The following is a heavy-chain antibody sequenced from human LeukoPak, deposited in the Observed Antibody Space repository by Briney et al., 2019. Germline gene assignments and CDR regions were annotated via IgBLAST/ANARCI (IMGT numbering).Heavy chain of an antibody. V-gene: IGHV3-30*03. Sequence: GGSLRLSCAASGFTFSSYGMHWVRQAPGKGLEWVAVISYDGSNKYYADSVKGRFTISRDNSKNTLYLQMNSLRAEDTAVYYSRAVGDAFDIWGQGTMVTVSS. CDR3: RAVGDAFDI. CDR1: GFTFSSYG. D-gene: IGHD4-23*01. CDR2: ISYDGSNK. J-gene: IGHJ3*02.